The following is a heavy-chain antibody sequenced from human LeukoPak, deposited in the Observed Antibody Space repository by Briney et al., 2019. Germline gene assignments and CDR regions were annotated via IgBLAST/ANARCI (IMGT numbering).Heavy chain of an antibody. CDR3: ATLAVDYYFDY. J-gene: IGHJ4*02. Sequence: GGSLRLSCAASGFTFSSYWMSWVRQAPGKGLEWVANIKQDGSEEYYVDSVKGRFTISRDNAKNSLYLQMNSLRAEDTAVYYCATLAVDYYFDYWGQGTLVTVSS. CDR1: GFTFSSYW. D-gene: IGHD6-19*01. V-gene: IGHV3-7*01. CDR2: IKQDGSEE.